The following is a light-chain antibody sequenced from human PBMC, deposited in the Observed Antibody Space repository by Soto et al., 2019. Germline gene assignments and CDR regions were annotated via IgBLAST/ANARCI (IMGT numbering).Light chain of an antibody. CDR1: QSVSSNY. V-gene: IGKV3-20*01. CDR3: QQYGSSPLT. CDR2: RAS. Sequence: EIVLKQSPGTLSLSPGERATLSCRASQSVSSNYLAWYQQKPGQAPKVLIYRASSRATGIPDRFSGSGSGTDFTLTISRLEPEDFAVYYCQQYGSSPLTFGGGTKVELK. J-gene: IGKJ4*01.